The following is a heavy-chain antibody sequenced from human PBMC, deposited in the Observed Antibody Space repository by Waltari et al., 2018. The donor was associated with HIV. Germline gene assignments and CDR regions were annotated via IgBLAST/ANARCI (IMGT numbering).Heavy chain of an antibody. J-gene: IGHJ3*02. CDR1: GYTVTGYY. CDR3: ARVYFWSGYHAFDI. CDR2: INPNSGGT. V-gene: IGHV1-2*02. Sequence: QEQLVQSGAEVKKPGASVKVSCKASGYTVTGYYMTCVRQAPGQGLEWMGWINPNSGGTNYAQKFQGRVTMTRDTSISTAYMELSRLRSDDTAVYYCARVYFWSGYHAFDIWGQGTMVTVSS. D-gene: IGHD3-3*01.